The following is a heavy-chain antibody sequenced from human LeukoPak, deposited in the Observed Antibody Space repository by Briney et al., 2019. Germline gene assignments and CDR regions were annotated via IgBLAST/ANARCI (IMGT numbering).Heavy chain of an antibody. V-gene: IGHV3-23*01. CDR3: AKGDFRSGSLVGPILDY. D-gene: IGHD3-3*01. Sequence: GSLRLSCAASGFTFSSYALSWVRQAPGKGLDWVSAISGGGGSTHYADSVKGRFTISRDNSKNALYLQMNSLRAEDTAVYYCAKGDFRSGSLVGPILDYWGQGTLVTVSS. CDR2: ISGGGGST. J-gene: IGHJ4*02. CDR1: GFTFSSYA.